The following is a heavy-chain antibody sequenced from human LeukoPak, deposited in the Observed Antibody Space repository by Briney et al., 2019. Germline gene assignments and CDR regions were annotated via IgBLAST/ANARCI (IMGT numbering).Heavy chain of an antibody. J-gene: IGHJ5*02. D-gene: IGHD3-16*01. CDR3: ARGGWAVNWFDP. V-gene: IGHV4-59*01. CDR1: GGSISSYY. Sequence: PSETLSLTCTVSGGSISSYYWSWIRQPPGEGLEWIGYIYYSGSTNYNPSLKSRVTISVDTSKNQFSLKLSSVTAADTAVYYCARGGWAVNWFDPWGQGTLVTVSS. CDR2: IYYSGST.